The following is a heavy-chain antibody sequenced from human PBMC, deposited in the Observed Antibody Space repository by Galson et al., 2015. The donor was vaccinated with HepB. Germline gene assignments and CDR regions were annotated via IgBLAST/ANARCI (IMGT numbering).Heavy chain of an antibody. CDR3: ATGGGGYCTGGVCPRPDYYYYYYMDV. CDR1: GYTLTELS. CDR2: FDPEDGET. V-gene: IGHV1-24*01. J-gene: IGHJ6*03. Sequence: SVKVSCKVSGYTLTELSMHWVRQAPGKGLEWMGGFDPEDGETIYAQKFQGRVTMTEDTSTDTAYMELSSLRSEGTAVYYCATGGGGYCTGGVCPRPDYYYYYYMDVWGKGTTVTVSS. D-gene: IGHD2-8*02.